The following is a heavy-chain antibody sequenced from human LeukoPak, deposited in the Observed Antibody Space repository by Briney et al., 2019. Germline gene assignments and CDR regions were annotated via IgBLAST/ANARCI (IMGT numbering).Heavy chain of an antibody. CDR3: ARMSRGKTTVTPTDITMILY. Sequence: GESLKISCKGSGYSLTTYWIGRVRQMPGKGLEWMGIIYPGDSDTRYSPSFRGQVTISGDKSISTVYLQWRSLKASDTAMYYCARMSRGKTTVTPTDITMILYWGQGSLVSVSS. V-gene: IGHV5-51*01. CDR1: GYSLTTYW. D-gene: IGHD3-22*01. CDR2: IYPGDSDT. J-gene: IGHJ4*02.